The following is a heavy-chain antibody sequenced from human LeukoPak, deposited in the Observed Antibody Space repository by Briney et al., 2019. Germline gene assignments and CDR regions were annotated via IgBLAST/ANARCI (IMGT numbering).Heavy chain of an antibody. CDR1: GFTFSSQA. Sequence: GGSLRLSCAASGFTFSSQAMSWVRQAPGKGLEWVSGISGSGGTTQYADSVKGRFTTSRDNSKNSLFLQMNTLRAEDTAVYYCAKDVDHWYFDLWGRGTLVTVSS. J-gene: IGHJ2*01. CDR3: AKDVDHWYFDL. V-gene: IGHV3-23*01. D-gene: IGHD3/OR15-3a*01. CDR2: ISGSGGTT.